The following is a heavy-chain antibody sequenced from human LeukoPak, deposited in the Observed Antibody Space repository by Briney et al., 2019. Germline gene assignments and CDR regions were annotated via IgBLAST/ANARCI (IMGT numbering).Heavy chain of an antibody. CDR3: AKASCTGGNCRKDLEY. V-gene: IGHV3-30*18. CDR1: GFTFSSYG. CDR2: ISYDGSNK. J-gene: IGHJ4*02. Sequence: GGSLRLSCAASGFTFSSYGMHWVRQAPGKGLEWVAVISYDGSNKYYADSVKGRFTISRDNANNTVYLRVDSLRAEDTALYYCAKASCTGGNCRKDLEYWGQGTLVTVSS. D-gene: IGHD2-15*01.